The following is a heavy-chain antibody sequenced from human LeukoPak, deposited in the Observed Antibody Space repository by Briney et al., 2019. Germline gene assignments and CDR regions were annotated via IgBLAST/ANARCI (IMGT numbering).Heavy chain of an antibody. D-gene: IGHD5-18*01. CDR3: VRDLGVDTTMIFFDY. J-gene: IGHJ4*02. Sequence: ASVKVSCKAFGYTFTSFGISWVRQAPGQGLEWMGWISAYNGNINYAQKFQGRATMTTDISTSTAYMEVRSLRSEDTAVYYCVRDLGVDTTMIFFDYWGQGSVVTVSS. CDR1: GYTFTSFG. CDR2: ISAYNGNI. V-gene: IGHV1-18*01.